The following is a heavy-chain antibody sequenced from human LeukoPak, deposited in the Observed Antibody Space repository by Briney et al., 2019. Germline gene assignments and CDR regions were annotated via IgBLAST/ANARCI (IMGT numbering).Heavy chain of an antibody. D-gene: IGHD6-19*01. CDR1: GYTFTGYY. Sequence: GASVKVSCKASGYTFTGYYMHWVRQAPGQGLEWMGWINPNSGGTNYAQKLQGRVTMTRDTSVSTAYMELSRLRSDDTAVYYCARDLSSGWYFVVGYWGQGTLVTVSS. J-gene: IGHJ4*02. V-gene: IGHV1-2*02. CDR2: INPNSGGT. CDR3: ARDLSSGWYFVVGY.